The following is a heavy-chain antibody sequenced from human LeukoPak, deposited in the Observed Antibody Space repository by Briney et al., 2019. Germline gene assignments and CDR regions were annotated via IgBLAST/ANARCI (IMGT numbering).Heavy chain of an antibody. J-gene: IGHJ4*02. D-gene: IGHD6-13*01. CDR1: GNSFTSNW. CDR3: ARREDSSSWYYFDY. CDR2: IYPGDYDT. V-gene: IGHV5-51*01. Sequence: GESLKISCKVSGNSFTSNWIGWGRQMPGKGLEWMGIIYPGDYDTRYSPSFQGHVIISADKSISTAYLQWSSLKASDTAMYYCARREDSSSWYYFDYWGQGTLVTVSS.